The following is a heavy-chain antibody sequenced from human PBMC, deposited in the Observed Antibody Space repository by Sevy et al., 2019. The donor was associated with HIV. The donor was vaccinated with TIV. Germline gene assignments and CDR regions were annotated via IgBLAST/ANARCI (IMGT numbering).Heavy chain of an antibody. Sequence: ASVKVSCKASGYTFTGYYMHWVRQAPGQGLEWMGRINPNSGGTNYAQKFQGRVTMTRDTSISTAYMELSRLRSDDTAVYYCVCWYSGSYFGDDYWGQGTLVTVSS. D-gene: IGHD1-26*01. J-gene: IGHJ4*02. CDR3: VCWYSGSYFGDDY. V-gene: IGHV1-2*06. CDR2: INPNSGGT. CDR1: GYTFTGYY.